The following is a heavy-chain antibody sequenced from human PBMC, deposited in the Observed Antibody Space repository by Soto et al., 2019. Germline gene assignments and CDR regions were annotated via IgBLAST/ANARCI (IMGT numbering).Heavy chain of an antibody. D-gene: IGHD3-22*01. CDR1: GYTLTELS. J-gene: IGHJ4*02. CDR3: ATEWHDSSGYRTFDY. CDR2: FDPEDGET. V-gene: IGHV1-24*01. Sequence: ASVKVSCKVSGYTLTELSMHWVRQAPGKGLEWMGGFDPEDGETIYAQKFQGRVTMTEDTSTDTAYMELSSLRSEDTAVYYCATEWHDSSGYRTFDYWGQGTLVTVSS.